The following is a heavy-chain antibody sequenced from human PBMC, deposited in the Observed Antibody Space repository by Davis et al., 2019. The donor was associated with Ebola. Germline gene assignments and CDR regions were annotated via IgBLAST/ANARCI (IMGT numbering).Heavy chain of an antibody. V-gene: IGHV4-31*03. D-gene: IGHD5-12*01. Sequence: MPSETLSLTCTVSGDSIRSTGNYWSWIRQHPGKGLEWIGYISYSGNTYYNPSLKSRVIISVDTSENQFSLKLSSVTAEDTAVYHCARRLVATYFFDYWGRGTLVTVSS. J-gene: IGHJ4*02. CDR3: ARRLVATYFFDY. CDR2: ISYSGNT. CDR1: GDSIRSTGNY.